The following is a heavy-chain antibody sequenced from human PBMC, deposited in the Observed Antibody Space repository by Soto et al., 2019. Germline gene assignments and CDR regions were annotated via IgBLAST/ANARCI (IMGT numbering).Heavy chain of an antibody. Sequence: QITLKESGPTLVRPTQTITLTCTFSGFSLSATGAGVAWIRQPPGKALAWLALIYWDDDTFYSQSLKTRLTITKDTSKNQVVLTMTNLDPVDIATYYCAHCGPEGSFDSWGQGTLVTVSS. V-gene: IGHV2-5*02. CDR3: AHCGPEGSFDS. CDR1: GFSLSATGAG. J-gene: IGHJ4*02. CDR2: IYWDDDT.